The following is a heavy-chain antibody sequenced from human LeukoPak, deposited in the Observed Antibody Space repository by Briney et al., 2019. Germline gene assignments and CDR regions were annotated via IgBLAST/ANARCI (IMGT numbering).Heavy chain of an antibody. CDR2: IKYHGSDE. V-gene: IGHV3-7*01. J-gene: IGHJ4*02. Sequence: GGSLRLSCAASGFTFSDYWMSWVRQAPGKGLEWVANIKYHGSDEHYVDSVRGRFTISRDNAKNSLFLQMNSLRTEDTAVYYCARIGGSGTYWDYWGQGTLVTVSS. CDR3: ARIGGSGTYWDY. CDR1: GFTFSDYW. D-gene: IGHD3-10*01.